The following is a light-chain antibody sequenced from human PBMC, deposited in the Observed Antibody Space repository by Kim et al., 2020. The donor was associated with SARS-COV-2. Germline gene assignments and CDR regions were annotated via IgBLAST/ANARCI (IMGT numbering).Light chain of an antibody. CDR2: YDS. CDR1: DIGSKN. J-gene: IGLJ2*01. Sequence: SYELTQPPSVSVAPGKTARITCGGSDIGSKNAHWYQQKPGQAPVVVINYDSDRPSGIPERFSGSNSGNTATLTISRVEVGDEADYYCQIWNSSSHHPVFGGGTSCPS. CDR3: QIWNSSSHHPV. V-gene: IGLV3-21*04.